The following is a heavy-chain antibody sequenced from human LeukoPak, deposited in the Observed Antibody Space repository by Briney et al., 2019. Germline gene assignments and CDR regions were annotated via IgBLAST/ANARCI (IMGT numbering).Heavy chain of an antibody. CDR1: GFTFSSYS. CDR2: ISGDSSYI. V-gene: IGHV3-21*04. J-gene: IGHJ4*02. Sequence: GGSLRPSCAASGFTFSSYSMNWVRQAPGRGLEWVSSISGDSSYIYHADSVKGRFTISRDNGKNSLYLQMNSLRADDTAVYYCARDLYSIHGNWGQGTLVTVSS. CDR3: ARDLYSIHGN. D-gene: IGHD2-21*01.